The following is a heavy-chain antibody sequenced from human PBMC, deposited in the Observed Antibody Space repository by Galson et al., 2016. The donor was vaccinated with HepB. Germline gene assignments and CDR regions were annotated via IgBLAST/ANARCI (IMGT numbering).Heavy chain of an antibody. D-gene: IGHD2-21*02. V-gene: IGHV2-70*01. CDR1: GFSLTTTGMS. CDR3: ARLLTYCGGDCDSIFDY. CDR2: IDWDDDK. J-gene: IGHJ4*02. Sequence: PALVKPTQTLTLTCTFSGFSLTTTGMSVSWIRQPPGKALEWLALIDWDDDKYYSTSLKTRLTVSKDTSKNQVVLTMTNMDPVDTATYFCARLLTYCGGDCDSIFDYWGQGTLVTVAS.